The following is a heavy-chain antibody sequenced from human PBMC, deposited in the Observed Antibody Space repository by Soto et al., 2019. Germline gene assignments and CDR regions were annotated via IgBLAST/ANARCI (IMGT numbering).Heavy chain of an antibody. CDR1: GGSISSSSYY. CDR3: ARHVRRQWPVRNWFDP. Sequence: QLQLQESGPGLVKPSETLSLTCTVSGGSISSSSYYWGWIRQPPGKGLEWIGSIYYSGSTYYNPSLKSRVTISVDTSKNQFSLKLSSVTAADTAVYYCARHVRRQWPVRNWFDPWGQGTLVTVSS. V-gene: IGHV4-39*01. CDR2: IYYSGST. J-gene: IGHJ5*02. D-gene: IGHD6-19*01.